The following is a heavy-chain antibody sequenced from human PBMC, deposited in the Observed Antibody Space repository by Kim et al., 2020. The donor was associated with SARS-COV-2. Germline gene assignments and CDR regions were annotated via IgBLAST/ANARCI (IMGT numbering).Heavy chain of an antibody. CDR2: ISAYNGNT. D-gene: IGHD3-10*01. CDR3: AREKVLTMVRGVIISNQLDYYYYGMDV. V-gene: IGHV1-18*01. J-gene: IGHJ6*02. Sequence: ASVKVSCKASGYTFTSYGISWVRQAPGQGLEWMGWISAYNGNTNYAQKLQGRVTMTTDTSTSTAYMELRSLRSDDTAVYYCAREKVLTMVRGVIISNQLDYYYYGMDVWGQGTTVTVSS. CDR1: GYTFTSYG.